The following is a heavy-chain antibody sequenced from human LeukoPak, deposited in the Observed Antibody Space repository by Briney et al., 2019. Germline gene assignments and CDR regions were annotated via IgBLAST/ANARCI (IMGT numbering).Heavy chain of an antibody. CDR1: GGSFSGYY. CDR2: INHSGST. J-gene: IGHJ4*02. V-gene: IGHV4-34*01. Sequence: SENLSLTCAVYGGSFSGYYWSWIRQPPGKGLEWIGEINHSGSTNYNPSLKSRVTISVDTSKNQFSLKLSSVTAADTAVYYCARGRGLYFDYWGQGTLVTVSS. CDR3: ARGRGLYFDY.